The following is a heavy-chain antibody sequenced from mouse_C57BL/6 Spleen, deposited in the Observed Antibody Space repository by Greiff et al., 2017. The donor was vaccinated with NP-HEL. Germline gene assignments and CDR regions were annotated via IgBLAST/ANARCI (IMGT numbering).Heavy chain of an antibody. CDR2: IDPEDGAT. CDR3: ARDYYGRSLAWVAD. Sequence: EVKLLESGAELVKPGASVKLSCTASGFNIKDYYMHWVKQRTEQGLEWIGRIDPEDGATKYAPKFQGKATITADTSSNTAYLQLSSLTSEDTAVYYCARDYYGRSLAWVADWGQGTLVTVAA. D-gene: IGHD1-1*01. CDR1: GFNIKDYY. V-gene: IGHV14-2*01. J-gene: IGHJ3*01.